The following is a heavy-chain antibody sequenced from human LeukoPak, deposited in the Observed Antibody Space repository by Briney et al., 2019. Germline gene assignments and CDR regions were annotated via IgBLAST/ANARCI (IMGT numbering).Heavy chain of an antibody. J-gene: IGHJ4*02. CDR2: FDPEDAET. CDR1: GYTLTELS. Sequence: ASVKVSCKVSGYTLTELSMHWVRQASGKGLEWMGGFDPEDAETIYTQKFQGRVTMTEDTSTDTAYMELSSLRSEDTAVYYCATGGGGSYSYWGQGTLVTVSS. CDR3: ATGGGGSYSY. D-gene: IGHD1-26*01. V-gene: IGHV1-24*01.